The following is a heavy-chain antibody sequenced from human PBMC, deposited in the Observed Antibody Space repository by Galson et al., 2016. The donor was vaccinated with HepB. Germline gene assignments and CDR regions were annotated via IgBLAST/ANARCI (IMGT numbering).Heavy chain of an antibody. CDR2: ISSDGSNE. D-gene: IGHD2-21*02. V-gene: IGHV3-30-3*01. CDR3: ARCDTGDGGDCFSFDF. Sequence: SLRLSCAASGVSFSSHGMHWVRQAPGKGLEWLAVISSDGSNEYYTDSVRGRFTISRDNPQNRLFLQMDSLRSDDTAVYYCARCDTGDGGDCFSFDFWGQGTRVTVSS. CDR1: GVSFSSHG. J-gene: IGHJ4*02.